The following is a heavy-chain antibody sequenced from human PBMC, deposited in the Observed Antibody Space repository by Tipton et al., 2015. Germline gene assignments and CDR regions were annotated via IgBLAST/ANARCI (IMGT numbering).Heavy chain of an antibody. D-gene: IGHD5-24*01. CDR2: ISYTDGA. CDR3: ARDLEHGMDV. CDR1: GGSVTSGSYY. Sequence: LRLSCTVSGGSVTSGSYYWSWIRQPPGKGLEWIGYISYTDGAHYNPALKSRVTISVDTTKNQFSLTLNSAAAADTAVYYCARDLEHGMDVWGHGTTVTVSS. V-gene: IGHV4-61*01. J-gene: IGHJ6*02.